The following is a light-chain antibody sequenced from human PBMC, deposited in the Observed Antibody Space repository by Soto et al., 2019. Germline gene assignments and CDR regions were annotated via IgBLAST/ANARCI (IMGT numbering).Light chain of an antibody. J-gene: IGLJ3*02. CDR3: QTWGTGIWV. CDR1: SGHSSYA. Sequence: QPVLTQPPSASASLGASVKFTCTLSSGHSSYAIAWHQQQPEKGPRFLMKLNSDGSHSKGDGIPDRFSGSSSGAERYLPISSLQAEEEADYSCQTWGTGIWVFGGGTKLTVL. V-gene: IGLV4-69*01. CDR2: LNSDGSH.